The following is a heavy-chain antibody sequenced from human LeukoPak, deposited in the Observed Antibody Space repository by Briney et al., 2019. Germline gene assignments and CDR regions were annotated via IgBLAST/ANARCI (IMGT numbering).Heavy chain of an antibody. CDR3: ASGHSGYDYVCDY. D-gene: IGHD5-12*01. CDR1: GGTFSSYA. V-gene: IGHV1-69*05. Sequence: SVKVSCKASGGTFSSYAISWVRQAPGQGLEWMGGIIPIFGTANYAQKFQGRVTITTDESTSTAYMELSSLRSEDTAVYYCASGHSGYDYVCDYWGQGTLVTVSS. J-gene: IGHJ4*02. CDR2: IIPIFGTA.